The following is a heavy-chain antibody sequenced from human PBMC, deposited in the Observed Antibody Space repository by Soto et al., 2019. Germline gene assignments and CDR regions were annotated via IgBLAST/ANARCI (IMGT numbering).Heavy chain of an antibody. V-gene: IGHV3-9*01. CDR1: GFTFDDYP. CDR3: AKGGYCTDGSCYTEFAP. J-gene: IGHJ5*02. D-gene: IGHD2-15*01. CDR2: ITWNSANV. Sequence: GGSLRLSCTASGFTFDDYPMHWVRQRPGQGLEWVSGITWNSANVGYADSVRGRFTISRDNAKNSLFLQMDNLRPEDTAFYFCAKGGYCTDGSCYTEFAPRGQGTLVTVSS.